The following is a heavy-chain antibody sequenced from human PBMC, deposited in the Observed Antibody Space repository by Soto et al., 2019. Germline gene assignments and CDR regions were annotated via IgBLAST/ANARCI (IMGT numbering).Heavy chain of an antibody. V-gene: IGHV3-30-3*01. D-gene: IGHD1-26*01. Sequence: QVQLVESGGGVVQPGRSLRLSCAASGFTFSSYAMHWVRQAPGKGLEWVAVISYDGSNKYYADSVKGRFTISRDNSKNTLYLQMNSLRAEDTAVYYCARDLSRCELPDYWGQGTLVTVSS. CDR2: ISYDGSNK. CDR1: GFTFSSYA. CDR3: ARDLSRCELPDY. J-gene: IGHJ4*02.